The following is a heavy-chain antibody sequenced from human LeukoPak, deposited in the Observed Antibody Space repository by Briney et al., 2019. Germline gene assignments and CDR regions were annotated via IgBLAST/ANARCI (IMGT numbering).Heavy chain of an antibody. Sequence: GGSLRLSCAVSGITLSNYGMSWVRQAPGKGLEWVAGISGSAGGTYYADSVKGRFTISRDNAKNTLYLQLNNLRAEDTAVYFCAKRGAVIRVILVGFHKEANYFDSWGQGALVTVSS. J-gene: IGHJ4*02. V-gene: IGHV3-23*01. D-gene: IGHD3-22*01. CDR2: ISGSAGGT. CDR3: AKRGAVIRVILVGFHKEANYFDS. CDR1: GITLSNYG.